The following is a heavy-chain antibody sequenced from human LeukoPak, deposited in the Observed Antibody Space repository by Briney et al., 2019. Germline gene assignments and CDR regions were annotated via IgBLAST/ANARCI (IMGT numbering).Heavy chain of an antibody. CDR2: IYYSGNN. CDR1: GGSISRYY. V-gene: IGHV4-59*01. J-gene: IGHJ6*02. D-gene: IGHD3-10*01. CDR3: ARDQLLWFGEPAAPGGYYNYGMDV. Sequence: SETLSLTCAVSGGSISRYYWIWIRQPPGKGLEWIGNIYYSGNNNYNPSLKSRVTISVDTSKNQFSLKLSSVTAADTAVYYCARDQLLWFGEPAAPGGYYNYGMDVWGQGTTVTVSS.